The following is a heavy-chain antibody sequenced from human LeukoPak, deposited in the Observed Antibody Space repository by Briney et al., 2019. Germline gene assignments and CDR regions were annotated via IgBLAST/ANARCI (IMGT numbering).Heavy chain of an antibody. CDR1: GDSVSSNSAA. CDR2: TYYRSKWSN. J-gene: IGHJ4*02. V-gene: IGHV6-1*01. D-gene: IGHD3-10*01. CDR3: ARDRRGGFDY. Sequence: SQTLSLTCAISGDSVSSNSAAWNWIRQSPSRGLEWLGRTYYRSKWSNSYAESVKGRITISPDTSKNQFSLQLDSVTPEDTAVYYCARDRRGGFDYWGQGTLVTVSS.